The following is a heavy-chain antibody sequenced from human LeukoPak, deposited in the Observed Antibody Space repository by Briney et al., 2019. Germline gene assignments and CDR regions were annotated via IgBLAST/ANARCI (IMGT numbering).Heavy chain of an antibody. CDR2: ISYDGSNK. D-gene: IGHD2-15*01. V-gene: IGHV3-30*04. J-gene: IGHJ4*02. Sequence: GGSLRLSCAASGFTFSSYAMHWVRQAPGKGLEWVAVISYDGSNKYYADSVKGRFTISRDNSKNTLYLQMNSLRAEDTAVYYCAKDQDIVVVVAATPTDYWGQGTLVTVSS. CDR1: GFTFSSYA. CDR3: AKDQDIVVVVAATPTDY.